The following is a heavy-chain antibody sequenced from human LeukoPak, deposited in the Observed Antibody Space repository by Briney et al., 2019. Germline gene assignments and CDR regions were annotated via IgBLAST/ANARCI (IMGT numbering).Heavy chain of an antibody. CDR2: ISGSGGST. D-gene: IGHD6-19*01. CDR3: AKDVAVGVGYFDY. Sequence: PGGSLRLSCAASGFTFSSYAMSWVRQAPGKGLGWVSAISGSGGSTYYADSVKGRFTISRDNSKNTLYLQMNSLRAEDTAVYYCAKDVAVGVGYFDYWGQGTLVTVSS. CDR1: GFTFSSYA. V-gene: IGHV3-23*01. J-gene: IGHJ4*02.